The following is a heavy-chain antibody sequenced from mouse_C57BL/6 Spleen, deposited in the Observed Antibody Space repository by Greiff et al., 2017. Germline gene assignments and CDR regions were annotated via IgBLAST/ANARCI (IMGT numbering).Heavy chain of an antibody. CDR3: ARHHYYGSNYFDY. Sequence: EVMLVESGGDLVKPGGSLKLSCAASGFTFSSYGMSWVRQTPDKRLEWVATISSGGSYTYYPDSVKGRFTISRDNAKNTLYLQMSSLKSEDTAMYYCARHHYYGSNYFDYWGQGTTLTVSS. J-gene: IGHJ2*01. D-gene: IGHD1-1*01. CDR1: GFTFSSYG. CDR2: ISSGGSYT. V-gene: IGHV5-6*01.